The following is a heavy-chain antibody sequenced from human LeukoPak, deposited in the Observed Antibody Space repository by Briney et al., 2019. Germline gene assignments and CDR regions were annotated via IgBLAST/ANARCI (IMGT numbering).Heavy chain of an antibody. D-gene: IGHD3-22*01. Sequence: SETLSLTCTVSGGSISSSTYFWGWIRQPPGKGLEWIGTIYYSGSTSYNPSLRSRVTISVHTSKNQFSLKLSSVTAADTAVYYCARLSDDSSGYLDYWGQGTLVTVSS. CDR1: GGSISSSTYF. CDR3: ARLSDDSSGYLDY. J-gene: IGHJ4*02. CDR2: IYYSGST. V-gene: IGHV4-39*01.